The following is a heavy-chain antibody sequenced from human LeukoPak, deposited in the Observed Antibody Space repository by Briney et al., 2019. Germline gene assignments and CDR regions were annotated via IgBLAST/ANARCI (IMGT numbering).Heavy chain of an antibody. CDR1: GFTFSSSW. D-gene: IGHD2-15*01. Sequence: GGSLRLSCAASGFTFSSSWMHWARQAPGKGLVWVSRINTDGSRTDHADSVKGRFTISRDNAKGTLYLQMSSLRAEDTAVYYCVRGFGGRTDSWGQGTEVTVST. CDR3: VRGFGGRTDS. V-gene: IGHV3-74*01. CDR2: INTDGSRT. J-gene: IGHJ5*01.